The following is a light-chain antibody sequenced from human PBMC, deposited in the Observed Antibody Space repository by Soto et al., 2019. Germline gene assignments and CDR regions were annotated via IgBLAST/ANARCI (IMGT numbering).Light chain of an antibody. Sequence: EIVLTQSPDTLSLSPGERATLSWRASQTVGTDFLVWYQQKIGQPPRLLIYATSRRATGIPDRFSGSGSGTDFTLTISRLEPEDFAVYYCQQYGGSPRALSFGGGTRVESK. CDR3: QQYGGSPRALS. CDR2: ATS. V-gene: IGKV3-20*01. CDR1: QTVGTDF. J-gene: IGKJ4*01.